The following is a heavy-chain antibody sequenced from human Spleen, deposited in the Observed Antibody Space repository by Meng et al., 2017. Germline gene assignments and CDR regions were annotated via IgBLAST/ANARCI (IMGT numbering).Heavy chain of an antibody. Sequence: GESLKISCAASGFTFDDYTMHWVRQAPGKGLEWVSLISWDGGSTYYADSVKGRFTISRDNSKTSLYLQMNSLRTEDTALYYCAKEIVRDERRYCSGGSCYSELGYFDYWGQGTLVTVSS. D-gene: IGHD2-15*01. CDR1: GFTFDDYT. J-gene: IGHJ4*02. CDR3: AKEIVRDERRYCSGGSCYSELGYFDY. V-gene: IGHV3-43*01. CDR2: ISWDGGST.